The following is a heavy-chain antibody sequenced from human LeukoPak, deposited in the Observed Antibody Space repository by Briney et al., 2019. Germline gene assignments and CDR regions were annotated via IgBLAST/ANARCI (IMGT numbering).Heavy chain of an antibody. Sequence: GGSLRLSCAASGFTFSSYAMHWVRQAPGKGLEWVAVISYDGSNKYYADSVKGRFTISRDNSKNTLYLQMNSLRAEDTAVYYCASLADVDTAMVTVFGQSNVYWGQGTLVTVSS. CDR3: ASLADVDTAMVTVFGQSNVY. V-gene: IGHV3-30*04. CDR2: ISYDGSNK. D-gene: IGHD5-18*01. J-gene: IGHJ4*02. CDR1: GFTFSSYA.